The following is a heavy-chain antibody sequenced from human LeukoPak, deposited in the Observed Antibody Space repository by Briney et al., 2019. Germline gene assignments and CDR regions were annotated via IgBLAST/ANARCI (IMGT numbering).Heavy chain of an antibody. CDR1: GFTSSSYS. CDR2: IKQDGGEI. Sequence: GGSLRLSCAASGFTSSSYSMNWVRQAPGKGLEWVANIKQDGGEIYYVDSVKGRFTISRDNAKNSVSLQMNSLRAEDTAIYYCATYLRNTAAGYYYFEYWGQGTLVTVSS. J-gene: IGHJ4*02. D-gene: IGHD6-13*01. V-gene: IGHV3-7*01. CDR3: ATYLRNTAAGYYYFEY.